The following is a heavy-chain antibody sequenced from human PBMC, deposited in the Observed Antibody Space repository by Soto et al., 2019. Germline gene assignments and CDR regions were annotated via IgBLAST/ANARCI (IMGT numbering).Heavy chain of an antibody. Sequence: QVQLVQSGAEVKMPGASVKLSCEASGYTFTSYDIKWVRQATGEGLEWMGWMSPSSGNSGYAQNFQGRVTMTTDTDIITAYMERTGLTPEDTALYYYERGGGGQLHDNCGQGTLVTVSS. V-gene: IGHV1-8*01. CDR1: GYTFTSYD. CDR2: MSPSSGNS. CDR3: ERGGGGQLHDN. D-gene: IGHD6-6*01. J-gene: IGHJ4*02.